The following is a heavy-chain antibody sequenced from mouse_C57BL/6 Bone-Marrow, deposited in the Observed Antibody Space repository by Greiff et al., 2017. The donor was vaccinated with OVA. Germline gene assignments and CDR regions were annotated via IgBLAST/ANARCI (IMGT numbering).Heavy chain of an antibody. CDR2: IDPSDSYT. V-gene: IGHV1-59*01. CDR1: GYTFTSYW. CDR3: ARIDYGSSFDY. J-gene: IGHJ2*01. D-gene: IGHD1-1*01. Sequence: QVQLQQPGAELVRPGTSVKLSCKASGYTFTSYWMHWVKQRPGQGLEWIGVIDPSDSYTNYNQKFKGKATLTVDTSSSTAYMQLSSLTTEDSAVSYCARIDYGSSFDYWGKGTTLTVSS.